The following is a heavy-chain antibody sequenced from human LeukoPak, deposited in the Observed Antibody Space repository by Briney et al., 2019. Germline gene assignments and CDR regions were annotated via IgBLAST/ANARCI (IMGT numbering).Heavy chain of an antibody. D-gene: IGHD3-22*01. J-gene: IGHJ4*02. CDR2: IYYSGST. CDR1: GGSISSSSYS. CDR3: AGLVGRYSSGLYYYYFDY. V-gene: IGHV4-39*01. Sequence: SETLSLTCTVSGGSISSSSYSWGWIRQPPGKGLEWIGSIYYSGSTYYNPSLKSRVTISVDTSKNQFSLKVRSVTAADTAVYYCAGLVGRYSSGLYYYYFDYWGQGTLVTVSS.